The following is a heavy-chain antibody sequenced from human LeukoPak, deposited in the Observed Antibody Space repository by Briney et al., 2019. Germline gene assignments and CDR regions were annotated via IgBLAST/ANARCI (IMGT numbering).Heavy chain of an antibody. D-gene: IGHD4-11*01. J-gene: IGHJ4*02. CDR1: GDSISSDGYA. CDR2: IYYSGST. CDR3: ARSGNSPFDY. V-gene: IGHV4-30-4*07. Sequence: PSETLSLTCAVSGDSISSDGYAWNWIRQPPGKGLEWIGYIYYSGSTYFNPSLKSRVTMSVDTSKNQFSLRLSSVTAADTAVFYCARSGNSPFDYWGQGTLVTVSS.